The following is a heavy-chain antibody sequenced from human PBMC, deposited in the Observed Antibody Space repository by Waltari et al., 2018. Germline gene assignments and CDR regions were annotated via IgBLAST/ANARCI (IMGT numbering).Heavy chain of an antibody. CDR2: RRQDGSEK. CDR1: GFTFSSYW. CDR3: ARDPGGGLDY. J-gene: IGHJ4*02. Sequence: EVQLVESGGGLVQPGGSLRLSCAASGFTFSSYWMSWVRQAPGKGLEWVANRRQDGSEKYYGDSVKGRCTISRDNAKNSLYLQMNSLRAEDTAVYYCARDPGGGLDYWGQGTLVTVSS. V-gene: IGHV3-7*01. D-gene: IGHD3-16*01.